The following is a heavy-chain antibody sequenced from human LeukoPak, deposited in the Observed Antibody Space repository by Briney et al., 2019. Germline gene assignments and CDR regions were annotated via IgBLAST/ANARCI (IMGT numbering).Heavy chain of an antibody. CDR3: ARASDDILTGGSDY. J-gene: IGHJ4*02. CDR1: GGSISSGGYC. V-gene: IGHV4-31*03. Sequence: SETLSLTCTVSGGSISSGGYCWSWIRQHPGKGLEWIGYIYYSGSTYYNPSLKSRVTISVDTSKNQFSLKLSSVTAADTAVYYCARASDDILTGGSDYWGQGTLVTVSS. CDR2: IYYSGST. D-gene: IGHD3-9*01.